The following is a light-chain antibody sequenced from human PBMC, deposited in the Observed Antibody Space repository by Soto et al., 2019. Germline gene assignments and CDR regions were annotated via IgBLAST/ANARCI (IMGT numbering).Light chain of an antibody. CDR3: SSYTSSSTDV. V-gene: IGLV2-14*01. CDR1: SSDVGAYDY. Sequence: QSVLTQPASVSGSPGQSITITCTGSSSDVGAYDYVSWYQQHPGKAPKLMIYEVSNRPSGVSNRFSGSKSGNTASLTISGLQAEDEADYYCSSYTSSSTDVFGTGTQLTVL. J-gene: IGLJ1*01. CDR2: EVS.